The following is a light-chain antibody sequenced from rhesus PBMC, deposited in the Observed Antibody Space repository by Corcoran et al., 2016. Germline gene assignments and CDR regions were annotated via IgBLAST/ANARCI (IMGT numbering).Light chain of an antibody. CDR1: QYICSY. Sequence: DIQMTQSPSSLSASVGDRVSITCRSRQYICSYLYWYQQTPGNAPKRLIYKSSSLESGVPSRFSGSGSGTDCTLTISSLQPEDFATYYCLQYNSDPWTFGQGTKVEIK. CDR2: KSS. J-gene: IGKJ1*01. V-gene: IGKV1-43*02. CDR3: LQYNSDPWT.